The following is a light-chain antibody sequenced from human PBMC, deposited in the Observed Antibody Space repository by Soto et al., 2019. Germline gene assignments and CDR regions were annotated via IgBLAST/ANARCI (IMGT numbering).Light chain of an antibody. CDR2: DAS. J-gene: IGKJ1*01. V-gene: IGKV3-20*01. CDR3: QQYGGSPWT. CDR1: QSVSSSY. Sequence: EIVLTQSPGALSLSPGERATLSCRASQSVSSSYLAWYQQKPGQAPRLLIYDASSRATGIPDRFSGSGSGTDFTLAISRLEPEDFAVYYCQQYGGSPWTFGQGTKVEIK.